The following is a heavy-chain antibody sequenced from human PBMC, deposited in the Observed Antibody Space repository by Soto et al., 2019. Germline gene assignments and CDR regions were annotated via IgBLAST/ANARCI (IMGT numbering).Heavy chain of an antibody. CDR3: ARMYSSSWAVDY. CDR1: GGSISSYY. J-gene: IGHJ4*02. CDR2: IYYSGST. Sequence: SETLSLTCTVSGGSISSYYWSWIRQPPGEGLEWIGYIYYSGSTNYNPSLKSRVTISVDTSKNQFSLKLSSVTAADTAVYYCARMYSSSWAVDYWGQGTLVTVSS. V-gene: IGHV4-59*08. D-gene: IGHD6-13*01.